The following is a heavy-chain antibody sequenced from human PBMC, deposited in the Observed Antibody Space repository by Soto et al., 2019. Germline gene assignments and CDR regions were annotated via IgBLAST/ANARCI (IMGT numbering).Heavy chain of an antibody. J-gene: IGHJ6*02. V-gene: IGHV1-69*06. CDR3: AGAAVAGTRDYYYYGMDV. CDR2: IIPIFGTA. CDR1: GGTFSSYA. D-gene: IGHD6-19*01. Sequence: QVQLVQSGAEVKKPGSSVKVSCKASGGTFSSYAISWVRQAPGQGREWMGWIIPIFGTANYAQKFQGRVTITADKSTSTAYMELSSLRSEDTAVYYCAGAAVAGTRDYYYYGMDVWGQGTTVTVSS.